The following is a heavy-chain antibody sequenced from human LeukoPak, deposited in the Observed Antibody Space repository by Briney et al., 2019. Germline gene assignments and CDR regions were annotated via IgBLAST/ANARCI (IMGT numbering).Heavy chain of an antibody. CDR3: ARGVVVPAASGGAFDI. D-gene: IGHD2-2*01. V-gene: IGHV5-51*01. Sequence: GESLKISCKGSGYSFTSYWIGWVRQMPGKGLEWMGIIYPGDSDTRYSPSFQGQVTISADKSISTAYLQWSSLKASDTAMYYCARGVVVPAASGGAFDIWGQGTMVTVSS. CDR2: IYPGDSDT. J-gene: IGHJ3*02. CDR1: GYSFTSYW.